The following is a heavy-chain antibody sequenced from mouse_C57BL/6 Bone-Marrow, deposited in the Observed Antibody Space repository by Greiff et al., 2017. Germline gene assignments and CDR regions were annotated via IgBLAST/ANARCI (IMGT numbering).Heavy chain of an antibody. V-gene: IGHV1-75*01. CDR3: ARVVVESWYVDV. J-gene: IGHJ1*03. CDR1: GYTFTDYY. Sequence: QVQLQQPGPELVKPGASVKISCKASGYTFTDYYINWVKQRPGQGLEWIGWIFPGSGSTYYNEKFKGKATLTVDKASSTAYLLLSSLTSEYSVFYCCARVVVESWYVDVWGTGTTVTVSS. CDR2: IFPGSGST. D-gene: IGHD1-1*01.